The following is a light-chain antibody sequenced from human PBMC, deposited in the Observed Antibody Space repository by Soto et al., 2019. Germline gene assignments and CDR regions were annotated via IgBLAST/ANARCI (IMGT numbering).Light chain of an antibody. J-gene: IGLJ2*01. CDR2: DVR. Sequence: QSALTQPASVSASPGQSITISCTGTSRDVGGFNYVSWYQHHPGEALKLLIFDVRDRPSGVSHRFSGSKSGDTASLTISGLRTEDEADYYCASYTDGDPHVVFGGGTKLTVL. CDR3: ASYTDGDPHVV. CDR1: SRDVGGFNY. V-gene: IGLV2-14*03.